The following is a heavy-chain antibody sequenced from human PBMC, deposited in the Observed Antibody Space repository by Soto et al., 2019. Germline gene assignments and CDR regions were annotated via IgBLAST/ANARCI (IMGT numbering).Heavy chain of an antibody. J-gene: IGHJ4*02. Sequence: TPTVSRSVSGLLHSNTWASLVWISQDPGQAGEWLALISGKDEKRYNPGLKSRLTITKDPSKPQVVLTLTDVDPVDTATYFCAHRYGGDYDGWYFDSWGQGRLVSVPA. CDR2: ISGKDEK. D-gene: IGHD2-21*02. CDR1: GLLHSNTWAS. CDR3: AHRYGGDYDGWYFDS. V-gene: IGHV2-5*01.